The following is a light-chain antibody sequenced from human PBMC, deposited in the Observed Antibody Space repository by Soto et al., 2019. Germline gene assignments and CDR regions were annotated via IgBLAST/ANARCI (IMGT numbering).Light chain of an antibody. Sequence: QSVLTQPASVSGSLGQSITISFTGTTRDIAGYNYISWYQQLPGKAPKLMIYQVTIRPSGISNRFSRSKSGNTASLTISGLQAEDEADYYCTSSSSSTSLYVFGTGTKVTVL. CDR1: TRDIAGYNY. V-gene: IGLV2-14*01. CDR2: QVT. CDR3: TSSSSSTSLYV. J-gene: IGLJ1*01.